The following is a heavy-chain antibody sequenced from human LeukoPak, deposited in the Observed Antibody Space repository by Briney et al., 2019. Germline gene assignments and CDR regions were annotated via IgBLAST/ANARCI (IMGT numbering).Heavy chain of an antibody. V-gene: IGHV3-66*01. Sequence: GESLRLPCAASGFTVSSNYMSRVLQAPGKGLEWVAVIYSGGSTYYADSVKGRFSISRDNSKNTLYLQMNSLRAEDTAVYYCAREGNAGAFDIWGQGTMVTVSS. CDR2: IYSGGST. CDR1: GFTVSSNY. J-gene: IGHJ3*02. D-gene: IGHD1-1*01. CDR3: AREGNAGAFDI.